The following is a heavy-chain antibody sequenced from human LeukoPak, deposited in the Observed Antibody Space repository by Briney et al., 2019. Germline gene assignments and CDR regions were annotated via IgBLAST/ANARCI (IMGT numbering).Heavy chain of an antibody. CDR3: ARKEVVVGHDY. CDR2: ISSRGTFI. Sequence: PGGSLRLSCAASGFTFSPCSMTWVRQAPGKGLEWVSSISSRGTFIYYADSVKGRFTISRDNAKNSLYLQMNSLRAEDTAVYFCARKEVVVGHDYWGQGTLVTVSS. D-gene: IGHD3-22*01. V-gene: IGHV3-21*01. CDR1: GFTFSPCS. J-gene: IGHJ4*02.